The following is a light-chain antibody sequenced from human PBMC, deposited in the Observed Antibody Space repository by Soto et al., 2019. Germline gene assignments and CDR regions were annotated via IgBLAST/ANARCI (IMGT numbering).Light chain of an antibody. CDR1: QGISNY. V-gene: IGKV1-27*01. J-gene: IGKJ3*01. CDR2: AAS. Sequence: DIQMTQSPSSLSASVGDRVTITCRASQGISNYVAWYQQKPGKPPKLLIYAASTLQSGVPSRFSGSGSGTDFTLTINSLQPEDVATYSGQKYSSVPVFGPGPKVDIK. CDR3: QKYSSVPV.